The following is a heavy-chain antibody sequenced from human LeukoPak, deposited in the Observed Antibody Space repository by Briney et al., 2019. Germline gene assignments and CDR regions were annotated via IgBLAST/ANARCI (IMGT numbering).Heavy chain of an antibody. CDR3: AKAQYYYDSSGPPGDY. CDR2: ISGSGGST. D-gene: IGHD3-22*01. Sequence: GGSLRLSCAASGSTFSSYAMSWVRQAPGKGLEWVSAISGSGGSTYYADSVKGRFTISRDNSKNTLYLQMNSLRAEDTAVYYCAKAQYYYDSSGPPGDYWGQGTLVTVSS. CDR1: GSTFSSYA. V-gene: IGHV3-23*01. J-gene: IGHJ4*02.